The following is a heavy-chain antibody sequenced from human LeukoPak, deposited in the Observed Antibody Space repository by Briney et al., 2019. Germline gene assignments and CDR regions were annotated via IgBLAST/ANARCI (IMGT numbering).Heavy chain of an antibody. CDR3: AREGYSSGSRTGIDY. CDR1: GFSVSTNF. D-gene: IGHD5-18*01. Sequence: GGSLRLSCAASGFSVSTNFMNWVRQAPGRGLEWISVMYSGGTTSYADSVKGRFTISRDNSKNTVSLQMNSLRIDDTAVYYCAREGYSSGSRTGIDYWGQGTLVTVSS. J-gene: IGHJ4*02. CDR2: MYSGGTT. V-gene: IGHV3-53*05.